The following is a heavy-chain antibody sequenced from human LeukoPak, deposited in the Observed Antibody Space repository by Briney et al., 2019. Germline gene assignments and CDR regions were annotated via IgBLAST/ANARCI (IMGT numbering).Heavy chain of an antibody. Sequence: ASVKVSCKASGYTFTSYGISWVRQAPGQGLEWMGWISAYNGNTNYAQKLQGRVTITADKSTSTAYMELSSLRSEDTAVYYCARDGPLSGSYSKVYWGQGTLVTVSS. CDR3: ARDGPLSGSYSKVY. J-gene: IGHJ4*02. CDR2: ISAYNGNT. V-gene: IGHV1-18*01. D-gene: IGHD1-26*01. CDR1: GYTFTSYG.